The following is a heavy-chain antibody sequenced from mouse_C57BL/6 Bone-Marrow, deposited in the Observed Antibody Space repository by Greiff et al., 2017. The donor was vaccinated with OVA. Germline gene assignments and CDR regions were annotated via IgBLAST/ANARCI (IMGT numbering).Heavy chain of an antibody. J-gene: IGHJ2*01. Sequence: VQLQQPGAELVKPGASVKLSCKASGYTFTSYWMQWVKQRPGQGLEWIGEIDPSDSYTNYNQKFKGKATLTVDTSSSTAYMQLSSLTSEASAVYYGARGGYYGEGASYFDYWGQGTTLTVSS. D-gene: IGHD1-1*01. V-gene: IGHV1-50*01. CDR1: GYTFTSYW. CDR2: IDPSDSYT. CDR3: ARGGYYGEGASYFDY.